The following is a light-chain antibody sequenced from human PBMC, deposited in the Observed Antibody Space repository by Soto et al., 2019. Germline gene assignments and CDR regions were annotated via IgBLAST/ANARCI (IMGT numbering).Light chain of an antibody. J-gene: IGKJ5*01. CDR2: GAS. V-gene: IGKV3-15*01. Sequence: EIVMTPSPATLSVSPGERATLCCRASQSVSSNLAWYQQKPGQAPRLLIYGASTRASGIPARFSGSGSGTEFTLTISSLQSEDFAVYYCQQYNNWPPITFGQGTRLEIK. CDR1: QSVSSN. CDR3: QQYNNWPPIT.